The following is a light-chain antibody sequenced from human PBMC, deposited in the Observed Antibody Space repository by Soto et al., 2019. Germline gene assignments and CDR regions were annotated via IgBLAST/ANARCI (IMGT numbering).Light chain of an antibody. CDR3: QHYNNWPLT. CDR2: GAS. CDR1: QSVGNK. J-gene: IGKJ4*01. Sequence: EIVMTQSPVTLSVSPGERATLSCRASQSVGNKLAWYQQKPGQTPRLLIFGASTRATDVPARFSGSGSGTEFTLSISSLQSEDFAIYYCQHYNNWPLTFGGGTRVEIK. V-gene: IGKV3-15*01.